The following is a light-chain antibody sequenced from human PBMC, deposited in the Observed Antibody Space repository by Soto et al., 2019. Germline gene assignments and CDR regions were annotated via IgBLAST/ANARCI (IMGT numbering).Light chain of an antibody. Sequence: EILMAQSPATLSVSPGARATLSCRACQTVSTNYLAWYQQKPGQAPRLLIYGASSRATGIPARFGGSGSGTDFTLTISSLQPEDFATYYCQQHGSSFWTFGQGTKVDIK. CDR3: QQHGSSFWT. CDR2: GAS. V-gene: IGKV3-20*01. CDR1: QTVSTNY. J-gene: IGKJ1*01.